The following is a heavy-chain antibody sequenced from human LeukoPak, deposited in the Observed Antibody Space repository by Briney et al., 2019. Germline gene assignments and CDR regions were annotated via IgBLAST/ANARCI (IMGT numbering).Heavy chain of an antibody. CDR1: GFSFSSYG. CDR3: ARDATEYGDSHFDW. V-gene: IGHV3-33*01. Sequence: PGGSLRLSRSASGFSFSSYGMHWVRQAPGKGLEWVAVIWNDGSHQYYADSEKDRFTISRDNSRNTVYLQLNRLRVDDTAVYYCARDATEYGDSHFDWWGQGTLVTVSS. J-gene: IGHJ4*02. CDR2: IWNDGSHQ. D-gene: IGHD4-17*01.